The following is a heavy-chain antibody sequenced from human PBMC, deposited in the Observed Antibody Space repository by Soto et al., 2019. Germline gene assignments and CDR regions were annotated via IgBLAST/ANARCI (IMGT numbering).Heavy chain of an antibody. D-gene: IGHD6-19*01. CDR2: INAGNGNT. J-gene: IGHJ5*02. Sequence: ASVKVYCKASGYTFTSYAMHWVRQAPGQRLEWMGWINAGNGNTKYSQKFQGRVTITRDTSASTAYMELRSLRSDDTAVYYCARRRSVAGNNWFDPWGQGTLVTVSS. CDR3: ARRRSVAGNNWFDP. CDR1: GYTFTSYA. V-gene: IGHV1-3*01.